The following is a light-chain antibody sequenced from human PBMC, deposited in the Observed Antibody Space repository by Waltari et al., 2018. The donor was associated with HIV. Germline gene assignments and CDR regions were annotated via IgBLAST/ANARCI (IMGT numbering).Light chain of an antibody. CDR3: QQYNSYSRT. J-gene: IGKJ1*01. CDR1: QSISNW. Sequence: DIQMTQSPSTLSASVGDRVTITCRASQSISNWLACYQQKPGKAPKLLIYKASSLESGVPSRFSGSGSGTEFTLTISSLQPDDFATYYCQQYNSYSRTFGQGTKVEIK. V-gene: IGKV1-5*03. CDR2: KAS.